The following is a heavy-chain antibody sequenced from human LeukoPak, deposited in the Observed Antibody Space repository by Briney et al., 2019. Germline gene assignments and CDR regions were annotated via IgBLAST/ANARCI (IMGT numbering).Heavy chain of an antibody. Sequence: LAGGSLRLSCAASGFSFYSFTMHWVRQAPGKGLEYVSTITGNGGTTYYANSVRGRFTVSRDNSKNTLYLQMDSLRAEDMAVYHCARALRITLELSHSFYMDVWGKGTTVTVAS. CDR3: ARALRITLELSHSFYMDV. D-gene: IGHD3-16*01. CDR1: GFSFYSFT. J-gene: IGHJ6*03. CDR2: ITGNGGTT. V-gene: IGHV3-64*01.